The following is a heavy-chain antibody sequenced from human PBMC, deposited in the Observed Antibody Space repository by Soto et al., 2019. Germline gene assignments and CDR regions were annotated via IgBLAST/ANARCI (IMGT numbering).Heavy chain of an antibody. CDR2: IDTSGGVT. D-gene: IGHD6-19*01. V-gene: IGHV3-23*01. Sequence: GGSLRLSYTASWVTFSSFFISWIRQDPGKGPEWVSGIDTSGGVTKYADSLKGRFTISRDNSNYTLYLQMNSLSPEDTAVYYCAKDRYVRGGWPKFYCFDCWGQGTLVTVSS. J-gene: IGHJ4*02. CDR1: WVTFSSFF. CDR3: AKDRYVRGGWPKFYCFDC.